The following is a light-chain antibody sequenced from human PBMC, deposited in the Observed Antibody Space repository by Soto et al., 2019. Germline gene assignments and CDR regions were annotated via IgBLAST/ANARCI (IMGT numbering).Light chain of an antibody. Sequence: SYELTQAPSVSVSPGQTASITCSGDNLGNKYASWYQQKPGQSPVLVIFQDTKRPSGIPERFSGSNSGNTATLTISGTQAMDEADYYCQAWDTNTGVFGGGTKLTVL. J-gene: IGLJ3*02. V-gene: IGLV3-1*01. CDR3: QAWDTNTGV. CDR2: QDT. CDR1: NLGNKY.